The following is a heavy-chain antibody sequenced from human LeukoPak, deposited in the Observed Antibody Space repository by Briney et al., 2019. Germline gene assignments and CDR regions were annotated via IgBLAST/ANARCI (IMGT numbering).Heavy chain of an antibody. V-gene: IGHV3-30*04. D-gene: IGHD2-21*02. J-gene: IGHJ4*02. CDR1: GFTFSSYA. CDR2: ISYDGSNK. CDR3: ARDGTRAYCGGDCYPGLDY. Sequence: PGGSLRLSCAASGFTFSSYAMHWVRQAPGKGLEWVAVISYDGSNKYYADSVKGRFTISRDNSKNTLYLQMNSLRAEDTAVYYCARDGTRAYCGGDCYPGLDYWGQGTLVTVSS.